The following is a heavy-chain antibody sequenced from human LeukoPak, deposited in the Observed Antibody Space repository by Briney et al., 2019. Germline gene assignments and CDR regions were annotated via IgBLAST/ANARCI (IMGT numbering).Heavy chain of an antibody. V-gene: IGHV4-34*01. D-gene: IGHD6-19*01. CDR3: ARTKEWLVYDAFDI. Sequence: SETLSLTCAVYGGSFSGYYWSWIRQPPGKGLEWSGEINHSGSTNYNPSLKSRVTISVDKSKNQFSLKLSSVTAADTAVYYCARTKEWLVYDAFDIWGQGTMVTVSS. CDR2: INHSGST. J-gene: IGHJ3*02. CDR1: GGSFSGYY.